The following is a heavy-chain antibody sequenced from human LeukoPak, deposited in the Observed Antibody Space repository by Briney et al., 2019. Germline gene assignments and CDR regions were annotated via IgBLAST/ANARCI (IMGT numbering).Heavy chain of an antibody. CDR3: ARGRSMVRGVDYDY. CDR1: GGSISSYY. J-gene: IGHJ4*02. CDR2: IYYSGST. Sequence: KPSETLSLTCTVSGGSISSYYWSWIRQPPGKGLEWIGYIYYSGSTNYNPSLKSRVTISVDTSKNPFSLKLSSVTAADTAVYYCARGRSMVRGVDYDYWGQGTLVTVSS. V-gene: IGHV4-59*01. D-gene: IGHD3-10*01.